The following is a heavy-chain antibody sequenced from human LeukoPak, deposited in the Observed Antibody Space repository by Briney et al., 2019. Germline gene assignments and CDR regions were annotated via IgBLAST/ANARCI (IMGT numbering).Heavy chain of an antibody. Sequence: PGGSLRLSCAASGFTFSSYSMNWVRQAPGKGLEWVSYISSGSSTIYYADSVKGRFTIFRDNAKNSLYLQMNSLRAEDTAVYYCAAGYDYWGQGTLVTVSS. CDR1: GFTFSSYS. CDR2: ISSGSSTI. CDR3: AAGYDY. J-gene: IGHJ4*02. D-gene: IGHD5-12*01. V-gene: IGHV3-48*01.